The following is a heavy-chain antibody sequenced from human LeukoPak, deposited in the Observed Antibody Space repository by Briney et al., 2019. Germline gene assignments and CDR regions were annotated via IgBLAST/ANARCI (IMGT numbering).Heavy chain of an antibody. J-gene: IGHJ3*02. V-gene: IGHV4-59*01. CDR1: GASIRSSY. CDR2: IYHSGTT. Sequence: KPSETLSLTCTVSGASIRSSYWSWIRQPPGKGLEWIGYIYHSGTTNYNPSLKSRVTISVDTSKHQFSLNLTSVTAADTAVYYCARDSIGLDAFDIWGPGTTVTVSS. D-gene: IGHD6-19*01. CDR3: ARDSIGLDAFDI.